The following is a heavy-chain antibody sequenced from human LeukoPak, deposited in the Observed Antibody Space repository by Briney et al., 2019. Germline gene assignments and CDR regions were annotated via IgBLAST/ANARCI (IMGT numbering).Heavy chain of an antibody. CDR2: ISSSGTTT. CDR1: GFTFDNYE. Sequence: GGSLRLSCAVSGFTFDNYEMNWVRQAPGKGLEWISYISSSGTTTYYADSVKGRFTISRDNAKNSLYLQMKSLRVEDTALYYCARDHVGYSYGYNHWGQGTLVAVSS. D-gene: IGHD5-18*01. V-gene: IGHV3-48*03. CDR3: ARDHVGYSYGYNH. J-gene: IGHJ5*02.